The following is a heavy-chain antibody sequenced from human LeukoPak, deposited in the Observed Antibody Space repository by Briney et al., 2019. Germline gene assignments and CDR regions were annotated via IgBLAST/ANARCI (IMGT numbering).Heavy chain of an antibody. Sequence: SENLSLNCTVYAGTIINHNWSWIRPPAGKGLEWIGRIYSSGSANYGPSLKSRVSMSIDTSNSHFSMNLTSVTAADTAVYFCARDVRYASGWSTPESWGQGTMVTVSS. V-gene: IGHV4-4*07. CDR2: IYSSGSA. D-gene: IGHD6-19*01. CDR3: ARDVRYASGWSTPES. CDR1: AGTIINHN. J-gene: IGHJ3*01.